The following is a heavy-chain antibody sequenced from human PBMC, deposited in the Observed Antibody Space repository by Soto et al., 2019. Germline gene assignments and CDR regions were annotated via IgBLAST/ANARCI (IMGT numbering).Heavy chain of an antibody. D-gene: IGHD6-13*01. CDR1: GYTFTSYA. J-gene: IGHJ6*02. CDR3: ASPDLNRMSAAPPLAHYYGMDV. CDR2: INAGNGNT. Sequence: ASVKVSCKASGYTFTSYAMHWVRQAPGQRLEWMGWINAGNGNTKYSQKFQGRATITRDTSASTAYMELSSLRSEDTAVYYCASPDLNRMSAAPPLAHYYGMDVWGQGTTVTVS. V-gene: IGHV1-3*01.